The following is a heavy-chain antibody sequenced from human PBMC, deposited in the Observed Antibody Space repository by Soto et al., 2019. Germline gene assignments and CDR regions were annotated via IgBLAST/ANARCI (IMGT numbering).Heavy chain of an antibody. CDR3: AREWMQSLRNMDV. CDR1: GFTFSDNY. D-gene: IGHD5-18*01. Sequence: QVQLVESGGGSVTPGGSLRLSCAASGFTFSDNYMSWIRQAPGKGLEGVAYISSYGRTIYYADSVKGRFTISRDNAKNSLYLQMSSLRAEDTAVYYCAREWMQSLRNMDVWGQGTTVTVS. CDR2: ISSYGRTI. J-gene: IGHJ6*02. V-gene: IGHV3-11*01.